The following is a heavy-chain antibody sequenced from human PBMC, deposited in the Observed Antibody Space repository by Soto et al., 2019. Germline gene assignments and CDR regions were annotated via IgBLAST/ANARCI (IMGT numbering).Heavy chain of an antibody. CDR2: INHSGST. CDR1: GGSFSGYY. V-gene: IGHV4-34*01. Sequence: PSETLSLTCAVYGGSFSGYYWSWIRQPPGKGLEWIGEINHSGSTNYNPSLKSRVTISVVTSKNQFSLKLSSVTAADTAVYYCARGYSSSSSLSYHHYYMDVWGKGTTVTVSS. CDR3: ARGYSSSSSLSYHHYYMDV. D-gene: IGHD6-6*01. J-gene: IGHJ6*03.